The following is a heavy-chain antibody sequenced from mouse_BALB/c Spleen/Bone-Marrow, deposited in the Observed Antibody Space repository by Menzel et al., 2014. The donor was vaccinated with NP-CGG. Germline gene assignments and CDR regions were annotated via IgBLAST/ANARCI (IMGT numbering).Heavy chain of an antibody. CDR2: IRNKANGYTT. CDR3: ARDRGGLLFDY. V-gene: IGHV7-3*02. Sequence: EVHLVESGGGLVQPGGSPRLSCATSGFTFTDYYMNWVRQPPGKALEWLGFIRNKANGYTTEYSASVKGRFTISRDNSQSILYLQMNTLRAEDSATYYCARDRGGLLFDYWGQGTTLTVSP. D-gene: IGHD1-1*01. CDR1: GFTFTDYY. J-gene: IGHJ2*01.